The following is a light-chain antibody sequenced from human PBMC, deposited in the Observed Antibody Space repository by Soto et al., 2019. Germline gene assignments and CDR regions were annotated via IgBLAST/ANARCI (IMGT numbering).Light chain of an antibody. J-gene: IGKJ5*01. CDR1: QSISSY. Sequence: DIQMTQSPSSLSASVGDRVTISCRASQSISSYLNWYQHKPGKAPKLLIYAASSLQSGVPSRFSGSGSGTDFTLTISSLHPEDFATYYCQQSYSTPRITFGQGTRVEIK. V-gene: IGKV1-39*01. CDR2: AAS. CDR3: QQSYSTPRIT.